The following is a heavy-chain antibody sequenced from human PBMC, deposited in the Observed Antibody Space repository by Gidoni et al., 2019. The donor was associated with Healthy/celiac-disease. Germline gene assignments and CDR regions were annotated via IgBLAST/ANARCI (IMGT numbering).Heavy chain of an antibody. D-gene: IGHD4-17*01. CDR1: RYRFTSCW. CDR3: ARQHDMTTVTKGLGDDAFDI. Sequence: QLVQSGSEVKKPGESLEISGKVSRYRFTSCWIGWVRQMPGKGLTWMGSIYPGDSDTRYSPSFQGQVTIAADKYISTAYLQWSSLKASDTAMYYCARQHDMTTVTKGLGDDAFDIWGQGTMVTVSS. V-gene: IGHV5-51*01. CDR2: IYPGDSDT. J-gene: IGHJ3*02.